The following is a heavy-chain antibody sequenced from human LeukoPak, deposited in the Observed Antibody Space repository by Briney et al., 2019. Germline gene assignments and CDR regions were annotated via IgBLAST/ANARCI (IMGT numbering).Heavy chain of an antibody. CDR1: GYIFTGYY. CDR3: ARRAREYSHDAFDI. CDR2: INPNSRGT. V-gene: IGHV1-2*02. Sequence: GASVKVSCKAFGYIFTGYYMHWVRQAPGQGLEWMGWINPNSRGTDSAQKFQGRFSMTRDTSISTAYMELSRLRSDDTAVYYCARRAREYSHDAFDIWGQGTMVTVSS. J-gene: IGHJ3*02. D-gene: IGHD5-18*01.